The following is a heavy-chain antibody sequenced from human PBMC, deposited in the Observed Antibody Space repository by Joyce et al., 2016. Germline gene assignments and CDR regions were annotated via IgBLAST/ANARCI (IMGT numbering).Heavy chain of an antibody. CDR1: GFSFSGYW. Sequence: EVQLVESGGGLVQPGGSLRLSCAASGFSFSGYWIHWVRQAAGKGLVWVSRINTDGSSTRFADSVKGRCTISRDNAKNTRYLQMNSLRAEDTAVYYGVRGISARPGGPNWFDPWGQGTLVTVSS. CDR2: INTDGSST. V-gene: IGHV3-74*01. CDR3: VRGISARPGGPNWFDP. D-gene: IGHD6-6*01. J-gene: IGHJ5*02.